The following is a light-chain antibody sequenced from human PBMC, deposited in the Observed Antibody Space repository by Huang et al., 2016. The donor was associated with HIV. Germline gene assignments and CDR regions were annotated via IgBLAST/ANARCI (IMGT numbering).Light chain of an antibody. V-gene: IGKV3-11*01. Sequence: EIVLTQSPGTLSLSPGEIATLSCRASQHISGYLAWYQQKPGQAPSLLIYEASIRATGIPVRVSGSGSGTDFTFSISSLEPEDFAFYYCQQRAGWPLTFGGGTKVEIK. CDR2: EAS. J-gene: IGKJ4*01. CDR1: QHISGY. CDR3: QQRAGWPLT.